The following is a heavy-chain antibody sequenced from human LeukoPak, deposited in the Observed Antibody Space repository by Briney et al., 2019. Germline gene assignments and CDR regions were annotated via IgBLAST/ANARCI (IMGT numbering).Heavy chain of an antibody. J-gene: IGHJ4*02. CDR2: INPSGGST. Sequence: ASVKVSCKASGYTFTTYYLHWVRQAPGQGLEWMGLINPSGGSTSYAQKFQGRVTMTRDTSTSTVYMELSSLRSEDTAVYYCAREGVVKGYFDYWGQGTLVTVSS. CDR1: GYTFTTYY. CDR3: AREGVVKGYFDY. D-gene: IGHD3-3*01. V-gene: IGHV1-46*01.